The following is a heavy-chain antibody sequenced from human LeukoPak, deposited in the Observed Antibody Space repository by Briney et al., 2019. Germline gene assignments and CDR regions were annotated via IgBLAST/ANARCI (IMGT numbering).Heavy chain of an antibody. CDR2: ISGSGGST. Sequence: GGSLRLSCAASGFTFSSYAMSWVRQAPGKGLEWVSAISGSGGSTYYADSVKGRFTISKDNFKNTLYLQMNSLRAEDTAVYYCAKALFNVLLWFGEPQPRTWDHYYYGMDVWGQGTTVTVSS. D-gene: IGHD3-10*01. CDR1: GFTFSSYA. V-gene: IGHV3-23*01. J-gene: IGHJ6*02. CDR3: AKALFNVLLWFGEPQPRTWDHYYYGMDV.